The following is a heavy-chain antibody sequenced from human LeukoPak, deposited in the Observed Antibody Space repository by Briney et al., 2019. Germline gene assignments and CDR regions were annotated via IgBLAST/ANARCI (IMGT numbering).Heavy chain of an antibody. J-gene: IGHJ4*02. D-gene: IGHD2-21*02. CDR1: GVTFDDYI. V-gene: IGHV3-43*01. Sequence: GGSLRLSCAASGVTFDDYIMHWVRQAPGKGLEWVSLIGWDGDATYYSDSVKGRFTISRDNSKNSLYLQMNALTTEDTALYYCAKGAEYCGGDCYLTGDYFDYWGRGTLVTVSS. CDR3: AKGAEYCGGDCYLTGDYFDY. CDR2: IGWDGDAT.